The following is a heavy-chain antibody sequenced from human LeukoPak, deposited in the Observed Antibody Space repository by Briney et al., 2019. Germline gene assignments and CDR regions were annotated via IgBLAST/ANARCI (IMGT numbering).Heavy chain of an antibody. Sequence: PGGSLRLSCAASGFTFSSYDMSWVRQAPGKGLDWVSGLSGSGGSTYYADSVKGRFTISRDNSKNTLYLQMNSLRADDTAVYYCAKAAKYSNTWCEYWGQGTLVTVSS. CDR1: GFTFSSYD. D-gene: IGHD6-13*01. CDR3: AKAAKYSNTWCEY. J-gene: IGHJ4*02. V-gene: IGHV3-23*01. CDR2: LSGSGGST.